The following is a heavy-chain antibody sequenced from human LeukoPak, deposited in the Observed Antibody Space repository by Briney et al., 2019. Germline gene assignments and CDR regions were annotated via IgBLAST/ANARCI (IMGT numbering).Heavy chain of an antibody. CDR1: GGSIRSYY. CDR2: IYYSGST. CDR3: ARGNSNYWSSTLGWFDP. D-gene: IGHD4-11*01. V-gene: IGHV4-59*01. Sequence: SETLSLTCTVSGGSIRSYYWSWIRQPPGKGLEWIGYIYYSGSTNYNPSLKSRVTISVDTSKNQFSLKLSSVTAADTAVYYCARGNSNYWSSTLGWFDPWGQGTLVTVSS. J-gene: IGHJ5*02.